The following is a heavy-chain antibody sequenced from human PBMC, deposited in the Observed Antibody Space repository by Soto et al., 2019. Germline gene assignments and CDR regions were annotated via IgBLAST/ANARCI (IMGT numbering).Heavy chain of an antibody. J-gene: IGHJ6*03. CDR3: ARGLTTVTTGYYYYYYYYMDV. D-gene: IGHD4-4*01. V-gene: IGHV4-34*01. Sequence: GSTNYNPSLKSRVTISVDTSKNQFSLKLSSVTAADTAVYYCARGLTTVTTGYYYYYYYYMDVWGKGTTVTVSS. CDR2: GST.